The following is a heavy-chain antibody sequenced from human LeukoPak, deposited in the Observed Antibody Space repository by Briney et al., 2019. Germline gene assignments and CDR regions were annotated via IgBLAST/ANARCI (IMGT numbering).Heavy chain of an antibody. CDR1: GYTLTELS. J-gene: IGHJ4*02. Sequence: ASVTVSCKVSGYTLTELSMHWVRQAPGKGLEWMGGFDPEDGETIYAQKFQGRVTMTEDTSTDTAYMELSSLRSEDTAVYYCATGLLLWFGESTGNYWGQGTLVTVSS. CDR2: FDPEDGET. CDR3: ATGLLLWFGESTGNY. D-gene: IGHD3-10*01. V-gene: IGHV1-24*01.